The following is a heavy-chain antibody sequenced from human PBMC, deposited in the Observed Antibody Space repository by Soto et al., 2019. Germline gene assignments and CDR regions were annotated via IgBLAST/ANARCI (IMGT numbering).Heavy chain of an antibody. D-gene: IGHD2-15*01. Sequence: GGSLRLSCAASGFTFSYYYMIWIRQAPGKGLEWVSYISSSGSTIYYADSVKGRFTISRDNAKNSLYLQMNSLRAEDTAVYYCARAGYCSGGSCSPGRYYYYYGMDVWGQGTTVTSP. V-gene: IGHV3-11*01. CDR3: ARAGYCSGGSCSPGRYYYYYGMDV. J-gene: IGHJ6*02. CDR2: ISSSGSTI. CDR1: GFTFSYYY.